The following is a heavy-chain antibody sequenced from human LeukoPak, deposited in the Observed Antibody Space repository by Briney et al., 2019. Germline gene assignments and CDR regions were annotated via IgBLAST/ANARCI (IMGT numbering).Heavy chain of an antibody. CDR1: GGSISSSSYY. CDR2: IYYSGST. J-gene: IGHJ4*02. CDR3: ARAAGQWLVDY. Sequence: SETLSLTCTVSGGSISSSSYYWSWIRQPPGKGLEWIGYIYYSGSTNYNPSLKSRVTISVDTSKNQFSLKLSSVTAADTAVYYCARAAGQWLVDYWGQGTLVTVSS. D-gene: IGHD6-19*01. V-gene: IGHV4-61*01.